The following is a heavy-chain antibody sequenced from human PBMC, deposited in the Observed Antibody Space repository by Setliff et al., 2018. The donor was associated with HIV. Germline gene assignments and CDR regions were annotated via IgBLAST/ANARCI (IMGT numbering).Heavy chain of an antibody. CDR1: GGSISNGYYY. J-gene: IGHJ3*02. V-gene: IGHV4-39*01. Sequence: LSLTCTVSGGSISNGYYYWVWIRQPPGKGLEWIGGIFYTGSAHYNPSLKSRVTISVDTSRNQFSMKLSSGTAADTTMYYCARWVTTPTKGAFDIWGQGTVVTVS. CDR3: ARWVTTPTKGAFDI. CDR2: IFYTGSA. D-gene: IGHD3-22*01.